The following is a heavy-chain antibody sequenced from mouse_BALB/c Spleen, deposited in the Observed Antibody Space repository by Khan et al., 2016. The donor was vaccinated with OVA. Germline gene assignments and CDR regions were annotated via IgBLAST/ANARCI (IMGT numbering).Heavy chain of an antibody. V-gene: IGHV5-6-5*01. CDR1: GFTFSSYA. D-gene: IGHD1-1*01. J-gene: IGHJ1*01. CDR3: ARPGSTGGYFDV. CDR2: ISSGGST. Sequence: EVELVESGGGLVKPGGSLKLSCAASGFTFSSYAMSWVRQTPEKRLEWVASISSGGSTYYPDSVKGRFTISRDNARNILYLQMSSLRSEDTAMYYCARPGSTGGYFDVWGAGTTVTVSS.